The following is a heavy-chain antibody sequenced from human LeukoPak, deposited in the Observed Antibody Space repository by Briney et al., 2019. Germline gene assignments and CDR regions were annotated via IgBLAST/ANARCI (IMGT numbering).Heavy chain of an antibody. Sequence: SVKVSCQASGYTFTGYYMHWVRQAPGQGLEWMGWINPNSGGTNYAQKFQGRVTMTRDTSISTAYMELSRLRSDDTAVYYCARGQDGSGYLRFDYWGQGTLVTVSS. CDR3: ARGQDGSGYLRFDY. V-gene: IGHV1-2*02. CDR2: INPNSGGT. CDR1: GYTFTGYY. D-gene: IGHD3-3*01. J-gene: IGHJ4*02.